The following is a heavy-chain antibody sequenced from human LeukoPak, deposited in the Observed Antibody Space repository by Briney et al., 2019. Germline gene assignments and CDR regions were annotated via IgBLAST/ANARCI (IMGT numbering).Heavy chain of an antibody. CDR2: INPNSGGT. Sequence: GASVKVSCKASGYTFTGYYMHWVRQAPGQGLEWMGWINPNSGGTNYAQKFQGRVTMTRNTSISTAYMELSSLRSEDTAVYYCANAQGKWLGGYYYYYYMDVWSKGTTVTVSS. CDR3: ANAQGKWLGGYYYYYYMDV. V-gene: IGHV1-2*02. J-gene: IGHJ6*03. D-gene: IGHD6-19*01. CDR1: GYTFTGYY.